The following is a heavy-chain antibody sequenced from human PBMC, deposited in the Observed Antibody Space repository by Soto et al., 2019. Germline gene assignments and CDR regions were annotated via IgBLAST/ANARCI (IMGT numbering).Heavy chain of an antibody. CDR1: GFTFSSYG. V-gene: IGHV3-33*01. J-gene: IGHJ4*02. CDR2: IWYDGSNK. Sequence: QVQLVESGGGVVQPGRSLRLSCAASGFTFSSYGMHWVRQAPGKGLEWVAVIWYDGSNKYYEDSVKGRFTISRDTSKNTLYLQMNSLRAEDTAVYYCARDRYSSGWYYFDYWGQGTLVTVSS. D-gene: IGHD6-19*01. CDR3: ARDRYSSGWYYFDY.